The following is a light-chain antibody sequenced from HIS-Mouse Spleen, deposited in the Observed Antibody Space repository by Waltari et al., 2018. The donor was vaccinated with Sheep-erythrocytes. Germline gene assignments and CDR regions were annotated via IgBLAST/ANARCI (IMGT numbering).Light chain of an antibody. CDR3: CSYAGSYNHV. V-gene: IGLV2-11*01. CDR2: DVS. CDR1: SSDLCGYNY. J-gene: IGLJ1*01. Sequence: QSALTQPRSVSGSPGPSVTISCPGTSSDLCGYNYVSWYQQHQGKAPKLMIYDVSKRPSGVPDRFSGSKSGNTASLTISGLQAEDEADYYCCSYAGSYNHVFATGTKVTVL.